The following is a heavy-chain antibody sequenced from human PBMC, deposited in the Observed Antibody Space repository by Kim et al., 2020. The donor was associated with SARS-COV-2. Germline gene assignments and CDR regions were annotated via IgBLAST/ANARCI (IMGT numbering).Heavy chain of an antibody. V-gene: IGHV3-7*01. CDR2: IKQDGCEK. D-gene: IGHD3-16*01. J-gene: IGHJ4*02. CDR3: SRDKFGGGIDD. CDR1: GFTFSSYW. Sequence: GGSLRLSCAASGFTFSSYWMSWVRQAPGKGLEWVSNIKQDGCEKYYVDSVKGRFTISRDNAKNSLYLQMNSLRAEDTAGDSCSRDKFGGGIDDWGQGT.